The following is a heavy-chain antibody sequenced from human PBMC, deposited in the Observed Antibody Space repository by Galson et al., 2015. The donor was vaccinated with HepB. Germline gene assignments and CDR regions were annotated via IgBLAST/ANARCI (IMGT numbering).Heavy chain of an antibody. D-gene: IGHD3/OR15-3a*01. V-gene: IGHV6-1*01. J-gene: IGHJ6*02. Sequence: CAISWDSVSGNSAAWNWIRQSPSRGLEWLGRTYYRSKWYNDYAVSVKSRITINADASQNQFSLQLSSVTPEDTAGYYCASGFGHYDFLWGTRYGMDVWGQGTTVTVSS. CDR2: TYYRSKWYN. CDR1: WDSVSGNSAA. CDR3: ASGFGHYDFLWGTRYGMDV.